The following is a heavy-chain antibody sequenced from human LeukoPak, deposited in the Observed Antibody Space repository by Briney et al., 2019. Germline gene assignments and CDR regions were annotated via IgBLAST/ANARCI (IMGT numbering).Heavy chain of an antibody. Sequence: PSEILSLTCTVSGGSISSYYWSWIRQPAGKGLEWIGRIYTSGSTNYNPSLKSRVTISVDKSKNQFSLKLSSVTAADTAVYYCARDLGYCSGGSCALDRAFDIWGQGTMVTVSS. D-gene: IGHD2-15*01. J-gene: IGHJ3*02. CDR1: GGSISSYY. CDR3: ARDLGYCSGGSCALDRAFDI. CDR2: IYTSGST. V-gene: IGHV4-4*07.